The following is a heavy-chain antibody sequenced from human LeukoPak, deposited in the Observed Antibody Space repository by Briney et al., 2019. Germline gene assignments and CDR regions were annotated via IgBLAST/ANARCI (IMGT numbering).Heavy chain of an antibody. V-gene: IGHV1-2*02. CDR3: ARVADGAQSGAFDI. Sequence: ASVKVSCKASGYPFTGYYIHWVRQAPGQGLEWMGWINPKSGGKDFAQKFQGRVTMTRDTSISTAYMEVSSLISDDTAVYYCARVADGAQSGAFDIWGQGTMVTVSS. J-gene: IGHJ3*02. CDR1: GYPFTGYY. D-gene: IGHD4-17*01. CDR2: INPKSGGK.